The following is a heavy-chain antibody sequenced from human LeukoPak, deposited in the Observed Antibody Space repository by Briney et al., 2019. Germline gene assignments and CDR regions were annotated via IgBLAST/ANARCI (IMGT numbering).Heavy chain of an antibody. V-gene: IGHV1-8*01. CDR1: GYTFTSYD. Sequence: ASVKVSCKASGYTFTSYDINWVRQATGQGLEWMGWMNPNSGNTGYAQKFQGRVTMTRNTSISTAYMELSSLRSEDTAVYYCAGVGSGAIPIAVAGWGNDYWGQGTLVTVSS. J-gene: IGHJ4*02. D-gene: IGHD6-19*01. CDR3: AGVGSGAIPIAVAGWGNDY. CDR2: MNPNSGNT.